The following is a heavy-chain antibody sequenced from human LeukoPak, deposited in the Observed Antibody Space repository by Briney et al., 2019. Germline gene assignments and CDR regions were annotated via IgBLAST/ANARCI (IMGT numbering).Heavy chain of an antibody. D-gene: IGHD7-27*01. Sequence: ASVKASCKASGYTFTSYYMHWVRQAPGRGLEWMGIINPSGGSTSYAQKFQGRVTMTRDTSTSTVYMELSSLRSDDTAVYYCARPPQLGVRDYWGQGTLVTVSS. CDR1: GYTFTSYY. V-gene: IGHV1-46*01. J-gene: IGHJ4*02. CDR2: INPSGGST. CDR3: ARPPQLGVRDY.